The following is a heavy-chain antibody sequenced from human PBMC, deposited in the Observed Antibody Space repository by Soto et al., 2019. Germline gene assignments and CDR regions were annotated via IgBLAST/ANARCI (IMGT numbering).Heavy chain of an antibody. CDR2: ISYDGSNK. CDR1: GFTFSSYG. CDR3: AKVRNNYDSSGCFGY. J-gene: IGHJ4*02. D-gene: IGHD3-22*01. Sequence: GGSLRLSCAASGFTFSSYGMHWVRQAPGKGLEWVAVISYDGSNKYYADSVKGRFTISRDNSKNTLYLQMNSLRAEDTAVYYCAKVRNNYDSSGCFGYWGQGTLVTVSS. V-gene: IGHV3-30*18.